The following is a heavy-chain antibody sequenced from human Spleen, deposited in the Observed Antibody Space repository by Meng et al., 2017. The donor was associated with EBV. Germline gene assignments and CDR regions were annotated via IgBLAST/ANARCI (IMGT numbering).Heavy chain of an antibody. Sequence: QVQLVQSGAEVKKPGASVRVSCKASGYTFTSYYIHWVRQAPGQGLEWMGIINLSKSATVYAQKFQGRLTVTRDTSISTAYMELSRLTFDDTAVYFCAGGWAPDYWGQGTLVTVSS. CDR1: GYTFTSYY. J-gene: IGHJ4*02. CDR2: INLSKSAT. V-gene: IGHV1-2*02. D-gene: IGHD6-19*01. CDR3: AGGWAPDY.